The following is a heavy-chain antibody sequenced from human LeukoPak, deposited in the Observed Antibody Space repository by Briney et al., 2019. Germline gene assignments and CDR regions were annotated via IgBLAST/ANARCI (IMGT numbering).Heavy chain of an antibody. CDR2: FYYGGST. J-gene: IGHJ4*02. D-gene: IGHD5-24*01. V-gene: IGHV4-59*01. CDR3: ARVSSGCRRDGYNVVDY. Sequence: PSETLSLTCTVPGGYIRSYHWTWPREPQGKGLEGIGHFYYGGSTSYSPSLMSRVTFSVDTSRNQFSLRLTTVTAADTAVYYCARVSSGCRRDGYNVVDYWGQGTLVTVSS. CDR1: GGYIRSYH.